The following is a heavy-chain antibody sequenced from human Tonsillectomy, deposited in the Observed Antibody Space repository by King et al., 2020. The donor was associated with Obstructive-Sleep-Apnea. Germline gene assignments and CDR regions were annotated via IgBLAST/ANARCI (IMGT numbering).Heavy chain of an antibody. V-gene: IGHV3-74*01. D-gene: IGHD1-26*01. CDR1: GFTFRTSW. CDR3: ARDRGGAGPTTTDY. J-gene: IGHJ4*02. CDR2: INSDGSRA. Sequence: VQLVESGGGLVQPGGSLRLSCAASGFTFRTSWMHWVRQAPGKGLGWVSRINSDGSRAINAAFVEGRFTISRDTAKNTQYLEMNSLRAEDTAVYYCARDRGGAGPTTTDYWGQGTLVTVSS.